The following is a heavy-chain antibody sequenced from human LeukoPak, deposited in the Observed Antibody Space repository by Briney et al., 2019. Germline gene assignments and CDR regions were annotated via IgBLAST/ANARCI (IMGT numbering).Heavy chain of an antibody. Sequence: GGSLRLSCAASGFTFSSYNMNWVRQAPGKGLEWVSPISSSSTYIYYADSVKGRFTISRDDAKTSLFLQMISLRAEDTAVYYCARQPLVGPTTFDYWGQGTLVTVSS. CDR3: ARQPLVGPTTFDY. D-gene: IGHD1-26*01. CDR2: ISSSSTYI. J-gene: IGHJ4*02. CDR1: GFTFSSYN. V-gene: IGHV3-21*01.